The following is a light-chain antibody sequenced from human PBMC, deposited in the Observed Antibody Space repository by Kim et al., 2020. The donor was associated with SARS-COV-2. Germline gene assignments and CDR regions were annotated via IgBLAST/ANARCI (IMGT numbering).Light chain of an antibody. CDR1: KLVDKY. Sequence: SYELTQPPSVSVSPGQTASITCSGDKLVDKYVCWHQQKPGQCPVLVIYQDNKRPSGIPVRFSGSNSGNTATLTISGTQAMDEADYYCQAWVTNTVVFGGG. CDR2: QDN. V-gene: IGLV3-1*01. CDR3: QAWVTNTVV. J-gene: IGLJ2*01.